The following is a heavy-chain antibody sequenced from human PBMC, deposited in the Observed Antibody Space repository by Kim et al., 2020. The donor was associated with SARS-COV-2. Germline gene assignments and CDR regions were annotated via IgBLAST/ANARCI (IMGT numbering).Heavy chain of an antibody. Sequence: GGSLRLSCAASGFTFNRYNMNWVRQAPGKGLEWVASISTGSSYIFYADSVKGRFTISRDNAKNSLYLQLNSLRTEDTAVYYCAKRGAGDYFDYWGHGTLVTVSS. V-gene: IGHV3-21*01. J-gene: IGHJ4*01. CDR1: GFTFNRYN. CDR2: ISTGSSYI. D-gene: IGHD6-19*01. CDR3: AKRGAGDYFDY.